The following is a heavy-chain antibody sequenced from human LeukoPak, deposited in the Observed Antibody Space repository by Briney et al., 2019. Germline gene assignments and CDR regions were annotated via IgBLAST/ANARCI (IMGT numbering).Heavy chain of an antibody. Sequence: GGSLRLSCAASGFTVSSNYMSWVSQAPGKGLEWVSIIYRGGKTYYSDSVKCRFTISRDNSKNTLYLQVNSLRAEETAVYYCARVGYSSSWHYYMDVWGKGTTVTVSS. V-gene: IGHV3-66*02. D-gene: IGHD6-13*01. J-gene: IGHJ6*03. CDR2: IYRGGKT. CDR1: GFTVSSNY. CDR3: ARVGYSSSWHYYMDV.